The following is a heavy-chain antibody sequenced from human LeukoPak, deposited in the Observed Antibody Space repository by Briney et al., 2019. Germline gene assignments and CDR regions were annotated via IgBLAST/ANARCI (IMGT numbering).Heavy chain of an antibody. CDR2: TYYRSRWGN. V-gene: IGHV6-1*01. CDR1: GDSVPNNIAT. Sequence: SQTLSLTCAISGDSVPNNIATWNRVRQSPSRGLEWLGRTYYRSRWGNDYAISVKGRITINPDTSRNQFSLQLNSVTPEDTAVYYCVRDSDDYYWALDFWGQGTPVTVSS. D-gene: IGHD3-10*01. J-gene: IGHJ4*02. CDR3: VRDSDDYYWALDF.